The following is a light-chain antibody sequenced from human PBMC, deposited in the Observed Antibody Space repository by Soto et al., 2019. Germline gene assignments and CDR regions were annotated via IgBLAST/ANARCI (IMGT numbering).Light chain of an antibody. CDR2: DDS. J-gene: IGLJ2*01. Sequence: SYELTQPPSVSVAPGQTARITCGGSNIESKTVHWYQQKPGQAPVLVVSDDSDRPSGIPERLSGSNSGNTATLTITRVEAGDEADYYCQVWDTTTDHVVFAGGTQLTVL. V-gene: IGLV3-21*02. CDR1: NIESKT. CDR3: QVWDTTTDHVV.